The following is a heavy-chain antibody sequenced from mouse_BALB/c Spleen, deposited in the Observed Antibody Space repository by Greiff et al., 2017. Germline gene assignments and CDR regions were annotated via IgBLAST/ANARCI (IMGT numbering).Heavy chain of an antibody. Sequence: EVKLVESGGGLVQPGGSRKLSCAASGFTFSSFGMHWVRQAPEKGLEWVAYISSGSSTIYYADTVKGRFTISRDNPKNTLFLQMTSLRSEDTAMYYCARSRGITTVVADYWGQGTTLTVSS. CDR3: ARSRGITTVVADY. J-gene: IGHJ2*01. CDR1: GFTFSSFG. D-gene: IGHD1-1*01. CDR2: ISSGSSTI. V-gene: IGHV5-17*02.